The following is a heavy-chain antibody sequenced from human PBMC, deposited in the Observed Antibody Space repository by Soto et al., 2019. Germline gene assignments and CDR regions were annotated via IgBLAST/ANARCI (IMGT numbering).Heavy chain of an antibody. V-gene: IGHV1-69*12. Sequence: QVQLVQSGAEVKKPGSSVKVSCKASGDTFSSFAISWVRQAPGQGLEWMGGIIPIFRTPNYAQKFQGRVTITANEPTITAYMELRSLTSEDTAVYYCARDKDREQLGGNYYYALDVWGQGTTVIVSS. CDR1: GDTFSSFA. J-gene: IGHJ6*02. CDR3: ARDKDREQLGGNYYYALDV. D-gene: IGHD1-1*01. CDR2: IIPIFRTP.